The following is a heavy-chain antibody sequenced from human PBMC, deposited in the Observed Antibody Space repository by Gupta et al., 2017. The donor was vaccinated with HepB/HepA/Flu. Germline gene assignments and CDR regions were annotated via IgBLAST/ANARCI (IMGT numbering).Heavy chain of an antibody. Sequence: EVHLVESGGRVVRPGGSLSISCAASGFPFDDYAMSWVRQGPGKGLEWVSGINWNSATTEYADSVKGRFTISRDNAKNYLYLEMNSLTVEDTALYYCARRFGRGIDFWGQGILVTVSS. J-gene: IGHJ4*01. CDR3: ARRFGRGIDF. D-gene: IGHD3-10*01. V-gene: IGHV3-20*04. CDR2: INWNSATT. CDR1: GFPFDDYA.